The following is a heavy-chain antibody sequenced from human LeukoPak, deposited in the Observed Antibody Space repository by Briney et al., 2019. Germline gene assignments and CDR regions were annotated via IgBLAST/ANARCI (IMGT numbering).Heavy chain of an antibody. CDR1: GFTVSSNY. CDR2: ISTRDNTI. CDR3: ARGARWAYYFDY. D-gene: IGHD4-23*01. V-gene: IGHV3-11*01. Sequence: PGGSLRLSCAASGFTVSSNYMAWVRQTPGKGLEWLSYISTRDNTIQYADSVEGRFTISRDNANNSVFLQMNNLRAEDSAIYYCARGARWAYYFDYWGQGSLVTVSS. J-gene: IGHJ4*02.